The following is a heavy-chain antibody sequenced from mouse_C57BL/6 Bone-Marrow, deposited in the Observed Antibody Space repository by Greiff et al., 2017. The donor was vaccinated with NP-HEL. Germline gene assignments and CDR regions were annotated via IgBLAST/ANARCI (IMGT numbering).Heavy chain of an antibody. Sequence: EVKLMESGPGLVKPSHSLSLTCSVTGYSITSGYYWNWIRQFPGNKLEWMGYISYDGSNNYNPSLKNRISITRDTSKNQFFLKLNSVTTEDTATYYCAGSYYYGSYYAMDYWGQGTSVTVSS. CDR2: ISYDGSN. D-gene: IGHD1-1*01. J-gene: IGHJ4*01. CDR1: GYSITSGYY. CDR3: AGSYYYGSYYAMDY. V-gene: IGHV3-6*01.